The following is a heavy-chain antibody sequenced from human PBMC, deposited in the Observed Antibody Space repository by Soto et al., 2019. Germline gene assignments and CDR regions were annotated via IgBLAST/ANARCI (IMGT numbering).Heavy chain of an antibody. CDR1: GSTFSSSY. J-gene: IGHJ4*01. V-gene: IGHV1-46*01. D-gene: IGHD1-26*01. CDR2: INPSGDTT. Sequence: ASVKVSCKASGSTFSSSYIHWVRQAPGLGLEWMGTINPSGDTTSHLQKFQGRVTMTRDTSTGTIYMELSSLRSEDTAVYYCARGSPPTFDYRG. CDR3: ARGSPPTFDY.